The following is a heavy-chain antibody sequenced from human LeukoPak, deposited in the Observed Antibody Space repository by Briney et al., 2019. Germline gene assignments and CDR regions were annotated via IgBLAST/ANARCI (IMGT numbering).Heavy chain of an antibody. CDR3: VRHVPDTTMDPTIWFDP. Sequence: SETLSLTCTVSGGSISTRSYYWGWIRQPPGKGLEWIGSIYYSGGTYYNPSLKSRVTISVDTSKNQFSLTLIAADTAVYYCVRHVPDTTMDPTIWFDPWGQGTLVTVSS. D-gene: IGHD5-18*01. CDR2: IYYSGGT. V-gene: IGHV4-39*01. J-gene: IGHJ5*02. CDR1: GGSISTRSYY.